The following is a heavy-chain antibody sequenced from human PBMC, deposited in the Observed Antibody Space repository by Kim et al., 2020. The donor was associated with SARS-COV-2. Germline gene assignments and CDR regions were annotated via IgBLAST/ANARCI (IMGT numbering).Heavy chain of an antibody. Sequence: SETLSLTCAVYGETFSGHYWSWVRQPPGKGLEWIGEISHSGGTSYNPSLKSRVSISVDTSKNQFSLKLRSVTAADTAMYYCARVSVVYNEFFAFEEGIKRNSYIDYWSQGTQVSVSS. D-gene: IGHD2-8*02. CDR1: GETFSGHY. V-gene: IGHV4-34*01. J-gene: IGHJ4*02. CDR3: ARVSVVYNEFFAFEEGIKRNSYIDY. CDR2: ISHSGGT.